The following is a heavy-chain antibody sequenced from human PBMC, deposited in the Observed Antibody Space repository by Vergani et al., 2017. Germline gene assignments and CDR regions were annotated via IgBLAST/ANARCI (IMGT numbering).Heavy chain of an antibody. V-gene: IGHV3-33*01. CDR2: TWYDGNNK. J-gene: IGHJ5*02. Sequence: QVHLVESGGGVVQPGRSLRLSCAASGFTFNQYGMHWVRQAPGKGLEWVAVTWYDGNNKQYADSVKGRFTISRDNSKSTMYLQMNSLRDEDTGVYYCARDFRLLYTRFYPWGQGTLVTVSS. CDR1: GFTFNQYG. D-gene: IGHD3-16*01. CDR3: ARDFRLLYTRFYP.